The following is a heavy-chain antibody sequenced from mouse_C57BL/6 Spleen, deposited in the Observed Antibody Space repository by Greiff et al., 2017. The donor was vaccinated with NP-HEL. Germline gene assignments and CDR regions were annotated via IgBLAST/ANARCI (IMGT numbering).Heavy chain of an antibody. V-gene: IGHV8-12*01. Sequence: QVTLKVSGPGILQSSQTLSLTCSFSGFSLSTSGMGVSWIRQPSGKGLEWLAHIYWDDDKRYNPSLKSRLTISKDTSRNQVFLKITSVDTADTATYYCARRTTIYYDSTGSYAMDYWGQGTSVTVSS. D-gene: IGHD2-4*01. J-gene: IGHJ4*01. CDR1: GFSLSTSGMG. CDR3: ARRTTIYYDSTGSYAMDY. CDR2: IYWDDDK.